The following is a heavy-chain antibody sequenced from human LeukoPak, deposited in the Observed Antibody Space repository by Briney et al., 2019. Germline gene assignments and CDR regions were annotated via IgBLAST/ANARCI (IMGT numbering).Heavy chain of an antibody. CDR3: ARHDSSGCYGYYYYGMDV. V-gene: IGHV4-59*08. Sequence: SETLSLTCTVSGGSISSYYWSWIRQPPGKGLEWIGYIYYSGSTNYNPSLKSRVTISVDTSKNQFSLKLSSVTAADTAVYYCARHDSSGCYGYYYYGMDVWGQGTTVTVSS. CDR1: GGSISSYY. D-gene: IGHD3-22*01. J-gene: IGHJ6*02. CDR2: IYYSGST.